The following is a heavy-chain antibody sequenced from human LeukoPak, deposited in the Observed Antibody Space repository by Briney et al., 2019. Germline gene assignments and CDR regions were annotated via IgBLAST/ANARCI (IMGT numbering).Heavy chain of an antibody. V-gene: IGHV3-74*01. D-gene: IGHD3-10*02. CDR1: GIIFSNYW. J-gene: IGHJ6*04. CDR2: INRDGSST. CDR3: AELGITLIGGV. Sequence: GGSLRLSCAASGIIFSNYWMHWVRQAPGKGLVWVSRINRDGSSTSYADSVKGRFTISRDNAKNSLYLQMNSLRAEDTAVYYCAELGITLIGGVWGKGTTVTISS.